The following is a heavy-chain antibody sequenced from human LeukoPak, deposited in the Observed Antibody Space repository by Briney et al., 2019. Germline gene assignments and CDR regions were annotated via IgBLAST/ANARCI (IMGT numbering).Heavy chain of an antibody. V-gene: IGHV4-61*02. CDR2: IYTSGST. CDR3: AGPEGDDSSGYYLDY. D-gene: IGHD3-22*01. CDR1: GGSISSGSYY. J-gene: IGHJ4*02. Sequence: SETLSLTCTVSGGSISSGSYYWSWIRQPAGKGLEWIGRIYTSGSTNYNPSLKSQVTISVDTSKNQFSLKLSSVTAADTAVYYCAGPEGDDSSGYYLDYWGQGTLVTVSS.